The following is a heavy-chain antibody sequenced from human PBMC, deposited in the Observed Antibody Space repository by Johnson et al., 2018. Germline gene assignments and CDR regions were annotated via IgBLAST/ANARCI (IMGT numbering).Heavy chain of an antibody. J-gene: IGHJ4*02. V-gene: IGHV3-7*01. CDR1: GFTFSSYW. CDR3: AKERSDTPYYFDY. Sequence: VRLVQSGGGLVQPGGSLRLSCAASGFTFSSYWMSWVRQAPGKGLEWVANIKQAGSEKYYADSMKGRFTISRDNYKNTLYLQMNSLGAEDTAVYYCAKERSDTPYYFDYWGQGTLVTVSS. D-gene: IGHD5-18*01. CDR2: IKQAGSEK.